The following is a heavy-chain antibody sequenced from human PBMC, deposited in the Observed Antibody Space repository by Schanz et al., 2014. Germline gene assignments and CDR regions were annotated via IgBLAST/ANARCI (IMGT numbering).Heavy chain of an antibody. Sequence: DVQLVESGGGLAQPGGSLRLSCVASGFMFTKYAMNWVRQAPGKGLEWVSAITGSGDSTYYADSVKGRFTISRDNSKNTLYLQLNSLRAEDTAVYFCASLIGTTSAHFYGMDVWGQGTTVTVSS. CDR1: GFMFTKYA. CDR3: ASLIGTTSAHFYGMDV. D-gene: IGHD1-7*01. V-gene: IGHV3-23*04. CDR2: ITGSGDST. J-gene: IGHJ6*02.